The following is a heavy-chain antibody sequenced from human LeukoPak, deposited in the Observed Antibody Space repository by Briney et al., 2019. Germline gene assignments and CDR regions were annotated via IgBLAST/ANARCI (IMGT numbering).Heavy chain of an antibody. J-gene: IGHJ6*02. Sequence: SETLSLTCTVSGGSISSSRYYWGWIRQPPGKGLEWIGSIYYSGSTYYNPSLKSRVTISADTSKNQFSLKLSSVTAADTAVYYCARHNYYYGMDVWGQGTTVTVSS. CDR2: IYYSGST. V-gene: IGHV4-39*01. CDR3: ARHNYYYGMDV. CDR1: GGSISSSRYY.